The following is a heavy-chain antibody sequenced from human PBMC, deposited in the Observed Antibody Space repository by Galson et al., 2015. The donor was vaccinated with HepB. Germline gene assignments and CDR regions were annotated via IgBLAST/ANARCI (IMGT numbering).Heavy chain of an antibody. D-gene: IGHD1-26*01. V-gene: IGHV1-18*04. Sequence: SVKVSCKASDYTFSSYGISWVRQAPGQGLEWMGWISVYNGDTKYEQKFQGRVTMTTDTSTSTASMVLSFLRSDDTAVYYCATDQGAVGATSAFDLWGQGTMVTVSS. CDR3: ATDQGAVGATSAFDL. CDR2: ISVYNGDT. CDR1: DYTFSSYG. J-gene: IGHJ3*01.